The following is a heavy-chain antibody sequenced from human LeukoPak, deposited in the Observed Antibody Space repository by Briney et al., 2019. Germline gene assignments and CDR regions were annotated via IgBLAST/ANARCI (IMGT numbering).Heavy chain of an antibody. CDR2: ISSSSNTI. J-gene: IGHJ4*02. Sequence: GSLRLSCAASGFTFSSYSMNWVRQAPGKGLEWVSYISSSSNTIYYADSVKGRFTISRDNAKNSLYLQMNRLRDEDTAVYYCASGWYYFDYWGQGTLVTVSS. CDR3: ASGWYYFDY. CDR1: GFTFSSYS. D-gene: IGHD6-19*01. V-gene: IGHV3-48*02.